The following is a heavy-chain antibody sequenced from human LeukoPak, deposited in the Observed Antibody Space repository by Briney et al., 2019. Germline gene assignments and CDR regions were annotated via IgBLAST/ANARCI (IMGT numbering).Heavy chain of an antibody. Sequence: ASVKVSCKASGGTFSSYAISWVRQAPGQGLEWMGGIIPIFGTANYAQKFQGRVTITADESTSTAYMELSSLRSEDTAVYYCARATYYYDSSGYYEPLNWFDPWGQGTLVTVSS. CDR3: ARATYYYDSSGYYEPLNWFDP. D-gene: IGHD3-22*01. CDR2: IIPIFGTA. CDR1: GGTFSSYA. V-gene: IGHV1-69*13. J-gene: IGHJ5*02.